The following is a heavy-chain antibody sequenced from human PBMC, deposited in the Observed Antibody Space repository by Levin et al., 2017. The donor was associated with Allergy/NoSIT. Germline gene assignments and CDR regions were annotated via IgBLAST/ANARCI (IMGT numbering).Heavy chain of an antibody. J-gene: IGHJ4*02. CDR1: GFTFHDYA. V-gene: IGHV3-9*01. D-gene: IGHD3-3*01. CDR2: IRWNSGSI. CDR3: AKDIAPFGARLGS. Sequence: GGSLRLSCAASGFTFHDYAMHWVRQAPGKGLEWVSGIRWNSGSIGYADSVKGRFTISRDNAKNSLYLQMDSLRAEDTALYYCAKDIAPFGARLGSWGQGTLVTVSS.